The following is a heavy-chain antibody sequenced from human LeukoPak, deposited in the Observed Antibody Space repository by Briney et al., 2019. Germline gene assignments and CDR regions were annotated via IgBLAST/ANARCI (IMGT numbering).Heavy chain of an antibody. CDR2: IYYSGET. CDR1: GGSISSRSYY. J-gene: IGHJ4*02. D-gene: IGHD4-23*01. CDR3: ARTVGTHRFDY. V-gene: IGHV4-39*02. Sequence: ETLSLTCTVSGGSISSRSYYWGWIRQPPGKELEWIGSIYYSGETHYNPSLHSRVVMSVDTSNNHFSLKLTSVTAPDTAVYYCARTVGTHRFDYWGQGTLVIVSS.